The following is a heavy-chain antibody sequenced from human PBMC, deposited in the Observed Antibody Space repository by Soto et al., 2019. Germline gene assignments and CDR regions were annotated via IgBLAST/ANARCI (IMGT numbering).Heavy chain of an antibody. V-gene: IGHV4-34*01. CDR2: INYSGST. CDR3: ARGQGGNDLYHWFDP. Sequence: SETLCLTCAVYGGSFSGYDWSWIRQPPGKGLEWIGEINYSGSTNYNPSLKSRVTISVDTSKNQFSLKLSSVTAADTAVYYCARGQGGNDLYHWFDPWGQGTLVTVSS. J-gene: IGHJ5*02. D-gene: IGHD3-16*01. CDR1: GGSFSGYD.